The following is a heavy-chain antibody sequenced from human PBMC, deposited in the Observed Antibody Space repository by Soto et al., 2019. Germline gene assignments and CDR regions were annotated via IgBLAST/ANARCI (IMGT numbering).Heavy chain of an antibody. Sequence: EASVRVSCKASGYTFTSYGISWVRQAPGQGLEWMGWISAYNGNTNYAQKLQGRVTMTTDTSTSTAYMELRSLRSDDTAVYYCARGRRTDIVVVPAAPEYYMDVWGKGTTVTVSS. CDR2: ISAYNGNT. CDR3: ARGRRTDIVVVPAAPEYYMDV. V-gene: IGHV1-18*01. CDR1: GYTFTSYG. J-gene: IGHJ6*03. D-gene: IGHD2-2*01.